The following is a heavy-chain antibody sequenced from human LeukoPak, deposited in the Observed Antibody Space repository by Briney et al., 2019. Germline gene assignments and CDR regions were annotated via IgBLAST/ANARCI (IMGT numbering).Heavy chain of an antibody. Sequence: SETLSLTCTVSGYSISTGYYWGWIRQSPGKGLEWIATIHHSGSTDYNPSLKTRVTISVDTSKNQFSLRLSSVTASDTAVYYCARGGRLGSTRVDYWGQGTLVTVSS. CDR3: ARGGRLGSTRVDY. CDR2: IHHSGST. V-gene: IGHV4-38-2*02. D-gene: IGHD3-9*01. J-gene: IGHJ4*02. CDR1: GYSISTGYY.